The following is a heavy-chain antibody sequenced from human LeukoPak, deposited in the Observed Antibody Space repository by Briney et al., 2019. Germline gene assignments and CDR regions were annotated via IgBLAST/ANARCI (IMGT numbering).Heavy chain of an antibody. CDR1: GFTLDDYA. D-gene: IGHD6-25*01. Sequence: PGRSLRLSCAASGFTLDDYAMHWVRQAPGKGLEWVSGISWNSGSMGYADSVKGRFTISRDNAKNSLYLQMNSLRAEDMALYYCAKDIAAYSSAQTFDYWGQGTLVTVSS. CDR3: AKDIAAYSSAQTFDY. J-gene: IGHJ4*02. V-gene: IGHV3-9*03. CDR2: ISWNSGSM.